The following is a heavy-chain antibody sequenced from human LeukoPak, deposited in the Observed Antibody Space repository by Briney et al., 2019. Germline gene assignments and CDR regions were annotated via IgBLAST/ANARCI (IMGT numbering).Heavy chain of an antibody. CDR2: INSDGGST. V-gene: IGHV3-74*01. CDR1: GFTFSSYW. CDR3: ARVRGYYDSSGYRSLVYYFVY. D-gene: IGHD3-22*01. J-gene: IGHJ4*02. Sequence: GGSLRLSCAASGFTFSSYWMHWVRQAPGKGLGWVSGINSDGGSTSYADSVKGRFTISRDNAKNTLYLQMNSLRAEDTAVYYCARVRGYYDSSGYRSLVYYFVYWGQGTLVTVSS.